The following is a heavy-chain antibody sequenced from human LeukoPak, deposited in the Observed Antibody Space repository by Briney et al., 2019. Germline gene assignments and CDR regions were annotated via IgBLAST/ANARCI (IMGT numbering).Heavy chain of an antibody. V-gene: IGHV3-7*01. CDR2: IKPDGGEK. D-gene: IGHD1-26*01. J-gene: IGHJ4*01. CDR1: GFTFSSYM. Sequence: PGGSLRLSCAASGFTFSSYMMTWVRQAPGKGLEWVANIKPDGGEKFYVDSVKGRFTISRDNTKNSLYLQMNSLRAEDTAVYYCARQRGSYSFDYWGHGTLVTVSS. CDR3: ARQRGSYSFDY.